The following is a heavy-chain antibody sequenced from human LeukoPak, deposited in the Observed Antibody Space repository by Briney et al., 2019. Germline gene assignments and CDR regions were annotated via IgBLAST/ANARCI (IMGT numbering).Heavy chain of an antibody. CDR2: ISSSSSYI. D-gene: IGHD6-19*01. CDR1: GFTFSNYS. V-gene: IGHV3-21*01. Sequence: GGSLRLSCAASGFTFSNYSMNWVRQAPGKGLEWVSSISSSSSYIYYADSVKGRFTISRDNAKNSLYLQMNSLRAEDTAVYYCARDIAVAGRGSAFDIWGQGTMVTVSS. CDR3: ARDIAVAGRGSAFDI. J-gene: IGHJ3*02.